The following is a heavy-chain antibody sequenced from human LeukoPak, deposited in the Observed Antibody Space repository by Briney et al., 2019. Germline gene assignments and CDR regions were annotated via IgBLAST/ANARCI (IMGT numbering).Heavy chain of an antibody. V-gene: IGHV1-18*01. CDR2: ISAYNGNT. D-gene: IGHD3-22*01. CDR1: GYTFTSYG. CDR3: ARTTYYYDSSGYWPIDY. J-gene: IGHJ4*02. Sequence: GSVKVSCKASGYTFTSYGISWVRQAPGQGLEWMGWISAYNGNTNYAQKLQGRVTMTTDTSTSTAYTELRSLRSDDTAVYYCARTTYYYDSSGYWPIDYWGQGTLVTVSS.